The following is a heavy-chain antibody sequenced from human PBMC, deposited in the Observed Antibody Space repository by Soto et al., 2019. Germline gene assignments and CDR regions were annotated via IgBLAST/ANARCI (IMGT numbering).Heavy chain of an antibody. Sequence: GGSLRLSCAASGFTFDDYAMHWVRQAPGRGLEWVSRLSSDGFGAAYADSVKGRFFISRDIARNTLFLQMNSLRADDTAVYYCARDLGGPDYWGRGTSVTVPQ. CDR1: GFTFDDYA. J-gene: IGHJ4*02. CDR3: ARDLGGPDY. CDR2: LSSDGFGA. V-gene: IGHV3-20*04. D-gene: IGHD3-16*01.